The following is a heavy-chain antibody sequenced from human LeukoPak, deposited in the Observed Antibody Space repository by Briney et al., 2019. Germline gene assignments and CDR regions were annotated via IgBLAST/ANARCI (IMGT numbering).Heavy chain of an antibody. CDR3: ARPLGSQGSYPLYNY. CDR2: INPNSGGT. V-gene: IGHV1-2*02. J-gene: IGHJ4*02. D-gene: IGHD3-16*01. Sequence: GASVKVSCKASGYTFTGYYMHWVRQAPGQGLEWMGWINPNSGGTNYAQKFQGRVTMTRDTSISTAYMELSRLRSDDTAVYYCARPLGSQGSYPLYNYRGQGTLVTVSS. CDR1: GYTFTGYY.